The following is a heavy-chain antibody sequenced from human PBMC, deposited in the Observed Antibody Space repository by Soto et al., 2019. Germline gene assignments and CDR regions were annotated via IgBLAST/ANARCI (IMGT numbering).Heavy chain of an antibody. CDR2: LSGSGGST. D-gene: IGHD3-3*01. V-gene: IGHV3-23*01. CDR1: GFTFSSYA. Sequence: EVQLLESGGGLVQPGGSLRLSCAASGFTFSSYAMSWVRQAPGKGLEWVSALSGSGGSTYYADSVKGRFTISRDNSKNTPYLQMNSLRAEDTAVYYCAKALWSGYYPDYWGQGTLVTVSS. J-gene: IGHJ4*02. CDR3: AKALWSGYYPDY.